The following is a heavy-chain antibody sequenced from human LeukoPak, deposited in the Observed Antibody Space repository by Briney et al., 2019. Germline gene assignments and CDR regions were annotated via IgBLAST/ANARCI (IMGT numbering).Heavy chain of an antibody. J-gene: IGHJ4*02. D-gene: IGHD2-2*01. CDR1: GGSFCGYY. Sequence: PSETLSLTCAVYGGSFCGYYWSWIRHPPGKGLEWIGEINHSGSTNYNPSLKSRVTISVDTSKNQFSLKLSSVTAADTAVYYCARGPGYCSSTSCHNYFDYWGQGTLVTVSS. CDR2: INHSGST. V-gene: IGHV4-34*01. CDR3: ARGPGYCSSTSCHNYFDY.